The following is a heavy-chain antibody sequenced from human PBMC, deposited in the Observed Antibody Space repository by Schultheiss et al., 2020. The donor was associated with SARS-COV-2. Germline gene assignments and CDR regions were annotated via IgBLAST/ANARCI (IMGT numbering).Heavy chain of an antibody. CDR3: ARGRGSSGWYSYYFDY. Sequence: GGSLRLSCAASGFTFSSYSMNWVRQAPGKGLEWVSYISSSSSTIYYADSVKGRFTISRDNAKNSLYLQMNSLRAEDTAVYYCARGRGSSGWYSYYFDYWGQGTLVTVSS. V-gene: IGHV3-48*01. J-gene: IGHJ4*02. CDR1: GFTFSSYS. CDR2: ISSSSSTI. D-gene: IGHD6-19*01.